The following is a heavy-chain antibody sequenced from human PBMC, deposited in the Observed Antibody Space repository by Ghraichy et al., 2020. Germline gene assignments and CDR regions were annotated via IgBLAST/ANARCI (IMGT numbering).Heavy chain of an antibody. Sequence: SETLSLTCTVSGGSISSYYWSWIRQPPGKGLEWIGYIYYSGSTNYNPSLKSRVTISVDTSKNQFSLTLSSVTAADMAVYYCARGGLWFGELLMPRPIPYYYYGMDVWGQGTTVTVSS. CDR3: ARGGLWFGELLMPRPIPYYYYGMDV. J-gene: IGHJ6*02. CDR1: GGSISSYY. V-gene: IGHV4-59*01. CDR2: IYYSGST. D-gene: IGHD3-10*01.